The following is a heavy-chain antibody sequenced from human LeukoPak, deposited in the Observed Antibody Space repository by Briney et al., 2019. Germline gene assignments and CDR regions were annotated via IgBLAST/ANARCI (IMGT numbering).Heavy chain of an antibody. CDR1: GYTLTELS. CDR3: ARVYSSSWYPGGGPPPRSNWFDP. J-gene: IGHJ5*02. V-gene: IGHV1-24*01. Sequence: ASVKVSCKVSGYTLTELSMHWVRQAPGKGLEWMGGFDPEDGETIYAQKFQGRVTMTEDTSTDTAYMELSSLRSDDTAVYYCARVYSSSWYPGGGPPPRSNWFDPWGQGTLVTVSS. D-gene: IGHD6-13*01. CDR2: FDPEDGET.